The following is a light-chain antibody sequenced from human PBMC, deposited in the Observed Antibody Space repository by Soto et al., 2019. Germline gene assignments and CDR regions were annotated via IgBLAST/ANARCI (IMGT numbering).Light chain of an antibody. J-gene: IGKJ3*01. CDR2: ATS. CDR3: QLRSSWPFT. Sequence: EVVLTQSPATLSLSPGEGATLSCRASQSIGNYLAWYHQKPGQAPRLLIYATSHRATGIPASFRASGSRTDFPLTISSLQPEDFAVYYCQLRSSWPFTFGPGTKLDIK. V-gene: IGKV3-11*01. CDR1: QSIGNY.